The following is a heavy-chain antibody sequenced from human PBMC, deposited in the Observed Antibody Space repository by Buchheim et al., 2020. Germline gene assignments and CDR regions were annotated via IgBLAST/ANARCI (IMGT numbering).Heavy chain of an antibody. CDR2: VSGSGGST. CDR3: AKVLSRRYFDY. Sequence: EVQLLESGGGLVQPGGSLRLSCAASGFTFSSYAMSWVRQAPGKGLEWVSAVSGSGGSTFYADSVKGRFTVSRDNSKNTVYLQMNSLRAADTAIYCCAKVLSRRYFDYWGQGTL. CDR1: GFTFSSYA. D-gene: IGHD3-16*02. J-gene: IGHJ4*02. V-gene: IGHV3-23*01.